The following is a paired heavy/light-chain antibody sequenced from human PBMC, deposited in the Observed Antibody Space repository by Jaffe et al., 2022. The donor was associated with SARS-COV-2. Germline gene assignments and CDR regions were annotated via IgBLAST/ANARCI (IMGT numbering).Light chain of an antibody. CDR3: QQYYEWPPLT. V-gene: IGKV3-15*01. Sequence: EIVMTQSPATLSVSPGERATLSCRASQSVSSSLAWYQHKPGQAPRLLISGASTRATGVPARFSGSGSGTEFTLIISSLQSEDSAVYYCQQYYEWPPLTFGGGTKVEIK. J-gene: IGKJ4*01. CDR2: GAS. CDR1: QSVSSS.
Heavy chain of an antibody. D-gene: IGHD3-10*01. V-gene: IGHV3-48*01. CDR2: IDSSSDTT. Sequence: EVEMVESGGDLVPPGGSLRLSCAASGFTFSSYYFNWVRQAPGKGLEWLSYIDSSSDTTYYAGSVKGRFIISRDNAKNSLYLQMNSLRADDTSVYYCAREATSLLRGYFDLWGRGTLVTVSS. CDR3: AREATSLLRGYFDL. J-gene: IGHJ2*01. CDR1: GFTFSSYY.